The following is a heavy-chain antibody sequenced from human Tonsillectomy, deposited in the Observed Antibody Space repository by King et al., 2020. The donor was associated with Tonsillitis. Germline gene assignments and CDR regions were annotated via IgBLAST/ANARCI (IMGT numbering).Heavy chain of an antibody. CDR1: GGSISSYY. D-gene: IGHD1-26*01. V-gene: IGHV4-59*01. CDR3: ARDRTVELPAKYYYYYYGMDV. J-gene: IGHJ6*02. CDR2: IYYSGSN. Sequence: VQLQESGPGLVKPSETLSLTCTVSGGSISSYYWSWIRPPPGKGLEWVGYIYYSGSNNYNPSLKSRVTISVDTSKNQFSLKLSSVTAADTAVYYSARDRTVELPAKYYYYYYGMDVWGQGTTVTVSS.